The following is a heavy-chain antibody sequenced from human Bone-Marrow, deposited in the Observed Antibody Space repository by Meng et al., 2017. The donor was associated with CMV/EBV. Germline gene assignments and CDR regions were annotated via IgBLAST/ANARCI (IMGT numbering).Heavy chain of an antibody. Sequence: GESLKISCAASGFTFSSYSMNWVRQAPGKGLEWVSSISSSSSYIYYADSVKGRFTISRDNAKNSLYLQMNSLRAEDTAVYYCARERYRYYYDSSGYHDAFDIWGQRTMVTVSS. CDR3: ARERYRYYYDSSGYHDAFDI. D-gene: IGHD3-22*01. CDR2: ISSSSSYI. CDR1: GFTFSSYS. J-gene: IGHJ3*02. V-gene: IGHV3-21*01.